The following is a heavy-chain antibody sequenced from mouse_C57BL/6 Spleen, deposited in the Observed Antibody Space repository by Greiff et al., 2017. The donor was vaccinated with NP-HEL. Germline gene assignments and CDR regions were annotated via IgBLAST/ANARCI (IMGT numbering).Heavy chain of an antibody. D-gene: IGHD2-2*01. V-gene: IGHV1-82*01. Sequence: VQLKQSGPELVKPGASVKISCKASGYAFSSSWMNWVKQRPGKGLEWIGRIYPGDGDTNYNGKFKGKATLTADKSSSTAYMQLSSLTSEDSAVYFCASSYGSYAMDYWGQGTSVTVSS. CDR1: GYAFSSSW. CDR3: ASSYGSYAMDY. J-gene: IGHJ4*01. CDR2: IYPGDGDT.